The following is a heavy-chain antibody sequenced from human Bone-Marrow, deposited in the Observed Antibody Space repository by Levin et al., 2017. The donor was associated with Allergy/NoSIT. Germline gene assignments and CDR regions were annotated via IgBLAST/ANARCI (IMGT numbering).Heavy chain of an antibody. V-gene: IGHV3-23*01. J-gene: IGHJ4*02. D-gene: IGHD3-10*01. CDR2: ISNSGGNT. CDR3: AKYHGEGYGSALFDY. CDR1: GFTFSTYA. Sequence: GGSLRLSCVASGFTFSTYAMTWVRQAPGKGLEWVSSISNSGGNTYYPDSVKGRFTISRDNSKNTLYLQMNSLRVEDTAVYYCAKYHGEGYGSALFDYWGQGTLVTVSS.